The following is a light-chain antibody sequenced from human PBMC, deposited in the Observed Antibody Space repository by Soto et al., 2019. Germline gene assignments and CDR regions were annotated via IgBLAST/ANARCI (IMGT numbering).Light chain of an antibody. CDR2: HVT. Sequence: QSALSQPASVSGSLGQSITISCSGTSSDVGAYNYVSWYQQYPGKAPKLMIYHVTDRPSGVSNRFSGSKSGNTASLTISGLQAEDEADYYCCSYTTSSTFVFGTGTKVTVL. V-gene: IGLV2-14*01. J-gene: IGLJ1*01. CDR3: CSYTTSSTFV. CDR1: SSDVGAYNY.